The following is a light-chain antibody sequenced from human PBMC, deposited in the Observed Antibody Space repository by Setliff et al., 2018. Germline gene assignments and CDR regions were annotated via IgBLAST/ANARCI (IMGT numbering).Light chain of an antibody. J-gene: IGLJ1*01. V-gene: IGLV1-51*01. CDR3: GAWDRSLSVYV. CDR1: SIDVSGYNY. Sequence: QSVLTQPPSASGSPGQSVTISCTGTSIDVSGYNYVSWYQQLPGTAPKLLIYDNERPSGIPDRFSASKSGTSATLGITGLQTGDEADYYCGAWDRSLSVYVFGTGTKV. CDR2: DNE.